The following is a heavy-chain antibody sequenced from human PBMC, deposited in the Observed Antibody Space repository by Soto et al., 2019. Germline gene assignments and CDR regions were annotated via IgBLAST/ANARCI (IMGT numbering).Heavy chain of an antibody. Sequence: PSETLSLTCSVSGYLISSGYYWGWVRQTPGKGLEWLGSIDYSGRTYRNPSLKSRVSASVDLSKNQFSLNLRSVTAADTAVYFCARDLRSGYDSYYFEYWGRGTRVTISS. D-gene: IGHD3-22*01. CDR2: IDYSGRT. J-gene: IGHJ4*02. V-gene: IGHV4-38-2*02. CDR1: GYLISSGYY. CDR3: ARDLRSGYDSYYFEY.